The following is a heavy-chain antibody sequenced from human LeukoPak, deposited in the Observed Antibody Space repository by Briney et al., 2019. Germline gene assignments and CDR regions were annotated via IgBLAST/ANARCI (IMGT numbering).Heavy chain of an antibody. Sequence: GGSLRLSCTASGFTFGDYAMSWFRQAPGRGLEWVGFIRSKAYGGTTEYAASVKGRFTIPRDDSKSIAHLQMNSLKTEDTAVYYCTRYYDILTGYYTDYWGQGTLVTVSS. J-gene: IGHJ4*02. CDR3: TRYYDILTGYYTDY. V-gene: IGHV3-49*03. D-gene: IGHD3-9*01. CDR1: GFTFGDYA. CDR2: IRSKAYGGTT.